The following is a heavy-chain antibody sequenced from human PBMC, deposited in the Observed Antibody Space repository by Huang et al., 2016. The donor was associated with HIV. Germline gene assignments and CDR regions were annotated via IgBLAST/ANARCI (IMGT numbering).Heavy chain of an antibody. D-gene: IGHD3-10*01. J-gene: IGHJ4*02. CDR1: GGSISSISYY. CDR2: IYYSSST. CDR3: ARHERWAMVRGVPQWGFDY. Sequence: QLQLQESGPGLVKPSETLSLTCTVSGGSISSISYYWGWIRQPPGKGLEWIGTIYYSSSTDYTPSLRGRVTRSVDTSKNQFSLKLSSVTAADAAVYYCARHERWAMVRGVPQWGFDYWGQGTLVTVSS. V-gene: IGHV4-39*01.